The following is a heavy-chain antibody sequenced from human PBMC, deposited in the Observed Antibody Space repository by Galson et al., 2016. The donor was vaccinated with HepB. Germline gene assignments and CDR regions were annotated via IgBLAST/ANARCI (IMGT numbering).Heavy chain of an antibody. D-gene: IGHD3-22*01. CDR2: IYSGGAT. Sequence: SLRLSCAGSGFNVRSNYMNWVRQAPGKGLEWVSVIYSGGATSYADSVKGRFTMSRDTSNNTVFLQMNGLRTEDTAVYYCAKNLDSGWHFPFDYWGQGILVTVSS. CDR3: AKNLDSGWHFPFDY. V-gene: IGHV3-53*01. J-gene: IGHJ4*02. CDR1: GFNVRSNY.